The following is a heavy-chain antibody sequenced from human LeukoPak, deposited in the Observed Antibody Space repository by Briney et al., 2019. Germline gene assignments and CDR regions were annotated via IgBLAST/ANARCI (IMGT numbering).Heavy chain of an antibody. V-gene: IGHV3-7*01. J-gene: IGHJ6*03. Sequence: GGSLRLSCAASGFTFSNYWMNWVRQAPGKGLEWVANIKQDGSEKYYVDSVKGRFTISRDIAKNSLYLQMNSLRAEDTAVYYCVRESRRYQLPGLNDYYYMDVWGKGTTVTVSS. CDR1: GFTFSNYW. D-gene: IGHD2-2*01. CDR3: VRESRRYQLPGLNDYYYMDV. CDR2: IKQDGSEK.